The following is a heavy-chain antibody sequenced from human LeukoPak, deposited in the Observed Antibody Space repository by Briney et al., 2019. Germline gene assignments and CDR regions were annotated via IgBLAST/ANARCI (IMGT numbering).Heavy chain of an antibody. CDR2: ISGGGGTT. Sequence: GGSLRLSCVVSGLTFKNYAMNWFRQSPGKGLEWVSNISGGGGTTYYADSVKGRFTISRDNSKNTVYLEMNRLRAEDTALYYCARDSVLIAVAVRGAFAIWGQGTMVTVSS. J-gene: IGHJ3*02. CDR3: ARDSVLIAVAVRGAFAI. D-gene: IGHD6-19*01. V-gene: IGHV3-23*01. CDR1: GLTFKNYA.